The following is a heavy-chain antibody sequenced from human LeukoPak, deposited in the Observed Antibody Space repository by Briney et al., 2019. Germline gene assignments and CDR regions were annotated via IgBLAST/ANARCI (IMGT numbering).Heavy chain of an antibody. V-gene: IGHV4-59*08. CDR2: IYDSGST. J-gene: IGHJ4*02. CDR3: ARHGPFYGTAFYFDY. Sequence: SETLSLTCAVSGGSINNYYWSWIRQPPGKGLEWIGYIYDSGSTNYNPSLKSRVTTSLDTSKNQFSLRLSSVTAADTAFYYCARHGPFYGTAFYFDYWGQGTLVTVSS. D-gene: IGHD4-17*01. CDR1: GGSINNYY.